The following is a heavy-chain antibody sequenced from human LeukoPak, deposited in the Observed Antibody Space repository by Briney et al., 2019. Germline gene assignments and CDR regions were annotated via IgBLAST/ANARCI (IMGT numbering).Heavy chain of an antibody. CDR3: ARVSVYGYLSY. Sequence: SVKVSCKASGYTFTSYGISWVRQAPGQGLEWMGGIIPIFGTANYAQKFQGRVTITADESTSTAYMELSSLRSEDTAVCYCARVSVYGYLSYWGQGTLVTVSS. CDR2: IIPIFGTA. V-gene: IGHV1-69*13. D-gene: IGHD5-18*01. J-gene: IGHJ4*02. CDR1: GYTFTSYG.